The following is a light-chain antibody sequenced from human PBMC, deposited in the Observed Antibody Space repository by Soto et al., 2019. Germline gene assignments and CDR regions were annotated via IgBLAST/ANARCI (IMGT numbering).Light chain of an antibody. V-gene: IGKV3-11*01. Sequence: IVLTHSTSTLSLSPVERATLSCRASQCVSSYLAWYQQKPGQAPRLLIYDASNRATGIPARFSGSGSGTDFTLTISSLEPEDFAVYYCQQYDISPRTFGQGPKVDIK. CDR2: DAS. CDR3: QQYDISPRT. CDR1: QCVSSY. J-gene: IGKJ1*01.